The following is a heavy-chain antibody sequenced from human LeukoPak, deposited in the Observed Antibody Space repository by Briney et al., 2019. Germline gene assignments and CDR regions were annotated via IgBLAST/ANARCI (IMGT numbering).Heavy chain of an antibody. CDR2: IYYSGST. Sequence: PSETLSLTCTVSGGSISSGGYYWRWIRQHPGEGLEWIGYIYYSGSTYYNPSLKSRVTISVHTSKNQFSLKLSSVTAADTAVYYCARGHGGNSRVWYYFDYWGQGTLVTVAS. J-gene: IGHJ4*02. CDR3: ARGHGGNSRVWYYFDY. CDR1: GGSISSGGYY. D-gene: IGHD4-23*01. V-gene: IGHV4-31*03.